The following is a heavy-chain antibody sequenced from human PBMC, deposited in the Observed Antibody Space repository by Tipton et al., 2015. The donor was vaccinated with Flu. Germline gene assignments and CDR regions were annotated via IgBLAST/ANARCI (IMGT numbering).Heavy chain of an antibody. J-gene: IGHJ4*02. V-gene: IGHV4-61*02. CDR1: GASISSAAYY. D-gene: IGHD6-13*01. CDR2: IYTSGST. Sequence: TLSLTCTVSGASISSAAYYWSWIRQPAGKGLEWIGRIYTSGSTNYNPSLKSRVSISLDKSTNQFSLRLSSVTAADTAIYYCAIDDFGSSWYGYWGQGSLVTVSS. CDR3: AIDDFGSSWYGY.